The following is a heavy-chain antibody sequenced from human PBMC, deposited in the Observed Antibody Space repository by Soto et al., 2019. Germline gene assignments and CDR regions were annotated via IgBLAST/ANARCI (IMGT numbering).Heavy chain of an antibody. J-gene: IGHJ4*02. CDR1: GFTFSSYG. CDR2: ISYDGSNK. Sequence: GGSLRLSCAASGFTFSSYGMHWVRQAPGKGLEWVAVISYDGSNKYYADSVKGRFTISRDNSKNTLYLQMNSLRAEDTAVYYCAKPYYYDSSGYYFPGDYYFDYWGQGTLVTVSS. CDR3: AKPYYYDSSGYYFPGDYYFDY. D-gene: IGHD3-22*01. V-gene: IGHV3-30*18.